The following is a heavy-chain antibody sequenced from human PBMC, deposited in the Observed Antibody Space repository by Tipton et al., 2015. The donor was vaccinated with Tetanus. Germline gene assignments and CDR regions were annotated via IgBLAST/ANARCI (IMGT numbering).Heavy chain of an antibody. D-gene: IGHD3-3*01. CDR1: GYNFSHYS. CDR3: ARRRSAVLSGAYHWYFDL. CDR2: VDPRDSQA. Sequence: VQLVQSGAEVGKPGESLKISCQGSGYNFSHYSIGWVRQLPGRGLEWMGIVDPRDSQATYGPSFQGQVTLSADRSINVAYLQWGSLKASDTGLYYCARRRSAVLSGAYHWYFDLWGRGPLVGVSS. V-gene: IGHV5-51*01. J-gene: IGHJ2*01.